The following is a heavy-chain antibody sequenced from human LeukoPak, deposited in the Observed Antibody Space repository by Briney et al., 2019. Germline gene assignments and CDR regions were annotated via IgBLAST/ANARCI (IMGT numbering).Heavy chain of an antibody. CDR2: INHSGST. J-gene: IGHJ5*02. CDR3: ARDLGGSYSSETWFDP. D-gene: IGHD1-26*01. Sequence: QPSETLSLTCAVYGGSFSGYYWSWIRQPPGKGLEWIGEINHSGSTNYNPSLKSRVTISVDTSKNRFSLRLSSVTAADTAVYYCARDLGGSYSSETWFDPWGQGTLVTVSS. CDR1: GGSFSGYY. V-gene: IGHV4-34*01.